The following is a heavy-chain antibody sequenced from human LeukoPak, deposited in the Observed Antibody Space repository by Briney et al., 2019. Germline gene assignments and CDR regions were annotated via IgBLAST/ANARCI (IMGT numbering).Heavy chain of an antibody. CDR3: ARQRHSRSSLNFYYYYYMDV. CDR1: GGSISSSSYY. Sequence: SETLSLTCTVSGGSISSSSYYWGWIRQPPGKGLEWIGSIYYSGSTYYNPSLKSRVTISVDTSKNQFSLKLSSVTAADTAVYYCARQRHSRSSLNFYYYYYMDVWGKGTTVTVSS. J-gene: IGHJ6*03. D-gene: IGHD6-6*01. CDR2: IYYSGST. V-gene: IGHV4-39*01.